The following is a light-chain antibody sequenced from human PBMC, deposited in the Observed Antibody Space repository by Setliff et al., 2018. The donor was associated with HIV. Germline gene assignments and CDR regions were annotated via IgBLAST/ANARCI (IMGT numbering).Light chain of an antibody. V-gene: IGLV2-14*03. CDR1: SNDVGSYNY. J-gene: IGLJ1*01. CDR2: DVT. CDR3: NSYTSTTFYV. Sequence: QSALTQPASVSGAPGQSITISCTGASNDVGSYNYVSWYQQHPGKAPKLMIYDVTNRPSGVSDRFSGSKSGNTASLTISGLQAEDEADYYCNSYTSTTFYVFGSGTKGTV.